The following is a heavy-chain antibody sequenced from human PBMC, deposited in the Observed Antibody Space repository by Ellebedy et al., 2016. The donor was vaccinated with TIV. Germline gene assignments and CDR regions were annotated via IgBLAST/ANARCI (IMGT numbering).Heavy chain of an antibody. Sequence: GSLRLSCGVYGGSFSGYYWSWVRQPPGKGLEWIGEVNQSGRTNYHPSLKSRVTISVDTSKNQFSLRLSSVTAADTAVYYCAEGRSGWYYFDYWGRGALVIVSS. CDR2: VNQSGRT. CDR1: GGSFSGYY. D-gene: IGHD6-19*01. J-gene: IGHJ4*02. V-gene: IGHV4-34*01. CDR3: AEGRSGWYYFDY.